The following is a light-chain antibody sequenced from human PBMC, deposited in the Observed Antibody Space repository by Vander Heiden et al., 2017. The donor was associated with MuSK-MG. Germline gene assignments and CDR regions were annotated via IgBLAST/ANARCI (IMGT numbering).Light chain of an antibody. CDR1: QSIYIW. CDR2: KAS. CDR3: QQYKTYPYS. Sequence: DTLMTQSPSTVSASVGDRVTITCRASQSIYIWVAWYQQKPGKAPKLLIHKASTLETGVPSRFSGSGSGTEFTLTISSLQPDDSATYYCQQYKTYPYSFGQGTKLDTK. J-gene: IGKJ2*01. V-gene: IGKV1-5*03.